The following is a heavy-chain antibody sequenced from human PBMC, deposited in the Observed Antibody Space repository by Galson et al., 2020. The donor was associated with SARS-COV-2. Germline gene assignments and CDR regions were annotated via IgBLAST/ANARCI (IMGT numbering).Heavy chain of an antibody. J-gene: IGHJ5*02. CDR3: ARHPRSVIPALVPSSWFDP. D-gene: IGHD3-16*02. V-gene: IGHV4-59*08. Sequence: ETSETLSLSCTVSGASISSYYWSWIRQPPGKGLEWIAYFYYSGNTNYNPSLKSRVTISVDTSENRFSLNLISVTAADTAVYYCARHPRSVIPALVPSSWFDPWGQGTLVTVSS. CDR1: GASISSYY. CDR2: FYYSGNT.